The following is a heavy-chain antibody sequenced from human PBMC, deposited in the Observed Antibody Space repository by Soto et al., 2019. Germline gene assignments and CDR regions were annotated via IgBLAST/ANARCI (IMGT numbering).Heavy chain of an antibody. CDR2: ISGSGGST. D-gene: IGHD3-10*01. CDR3: AKDRGIYGSGRSYYYYGMDV. Sequence: GGSLRLSCAASGFTFSSYAMSWVRQAPGKGLEWVSAISGSGGSTYYADSVKGRFTISRDNSKNTLYLQMNSLRAEDTAVYYCAKDRGIYGSGRSYYYYGMDVWGQGTTVTVSS. J-gene: IGHJ6*02. V-gene: IGHV3-23*01. CDR1: GFTFSSYA.